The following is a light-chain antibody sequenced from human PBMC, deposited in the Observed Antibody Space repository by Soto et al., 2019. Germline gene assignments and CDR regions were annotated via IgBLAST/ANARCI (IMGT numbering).Light chain of an antibody. CDR1: QSVSSY. CDR3: QQRSNGPLT. J-gene: IGKJ4*01. Sequence: EIVLTQSPSTLSLSPGERATLSCRASQSVSSYLAWYQQKPGQAPRLLIYDASNRATGIPARFSGSGSGTDFTLTIRSLEPEDFAVYYRQQRSNGPLTFGGGTKVEIK. CDR2: DAS. V-gene: IGKV3-11*01.